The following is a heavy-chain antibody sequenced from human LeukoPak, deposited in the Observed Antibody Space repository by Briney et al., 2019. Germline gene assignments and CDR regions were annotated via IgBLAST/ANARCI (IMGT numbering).Heavy chain of an antibody. D-gene: IGHD6-13*01. V-gene: IGHV3-21*01. Sequence: AESLTLSCAASGFTFSSYSLNWVRQAQGKGLEWVSSISSSSYIYYADSVKGRFTISRDNAKNSLYLQMNSLRAEDTAVYYCAAAGDYYYYYGMDVWGQGTTVTVAS. CDR2: ISSSSYI. CDR1: GFTFSSYS. J-gene: IGHJ6*02. CDR3: AAAGDYYYYYGMDV.